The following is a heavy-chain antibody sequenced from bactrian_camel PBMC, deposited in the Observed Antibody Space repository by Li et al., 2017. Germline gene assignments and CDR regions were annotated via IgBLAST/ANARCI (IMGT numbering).Heavy chain of an antibody. CDR3: AARTRGGTWCGPLTSMYFS. CDR1: GYTFTSKC. V-gene: IGHV3S53*01. J-gene: IGHJ6*01. Sequence: HVQLVESGGGSVQVGGSLRLSCVATGYTFTSKCMGWFRQAPGKEREGVAAIDSDGSTSIPESVEGRFTISQDNAKSTVYLQMDSLKPEDTAMYYCAARTRGGTWCGPLTSMYFSWGQGTQVTVS. D-gene: IGHD2*01. CDR2: IDSDGST.